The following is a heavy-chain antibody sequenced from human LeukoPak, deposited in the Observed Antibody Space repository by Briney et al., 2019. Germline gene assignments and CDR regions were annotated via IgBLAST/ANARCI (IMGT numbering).Heavy chain of an antibody. J-gene: IGHJ4*02. D-gene: IGHD1-26*01. CDR3: ARSAVGTSCCTAVDY. CDR2: ISTSSDRT. V-gene: IGHV3-23*01. CDR1: GFTFSTYA. Sequence: RGSLRLSCAASGFTFSTYAMTWVRQAPGKGLEWVSGISTSSDRTYYADSVKGRFTISRDNSKNTLYLQMNSLRAEDTAEYYCARSAVGTSCCTAVDYWGQGTLVTVSS.